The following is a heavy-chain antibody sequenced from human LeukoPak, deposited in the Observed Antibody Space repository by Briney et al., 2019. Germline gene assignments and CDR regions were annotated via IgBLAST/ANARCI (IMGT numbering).Heavy chain of an antibody. Sequence: PGGSLRLSCAASGFSFSFYGMHCVRQAPGKGLGWVAVISEDGTKKDYAESVKGRFTISRDNSNNTLYLQMNSLRAEDTAVYYCAKDRETTSSGTFGNWGQGTLVTVSS. J-gene: IGHJ4*02. V-gene: IGHV3-30*18. D-gene: IGHD6-13*01. CDR3: AKDRETTSSGTFGN. CDR1: GFSFSFYG. CDR2: ISEDGTKK.